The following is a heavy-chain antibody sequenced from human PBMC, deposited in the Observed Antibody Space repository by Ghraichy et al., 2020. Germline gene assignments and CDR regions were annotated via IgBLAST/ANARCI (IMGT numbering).Heavy chain of an antibody. Sequence: GGSLRLSCAASGFTFSSYAMSWVRQAPGKGLEWVSAISGSGDDTYYADSVKGRFAISRDNSQNKVYLQMNSLTVEDTDLYYCAKDGFDVWGQGTMVTVSS. CDR1: GFTFSSYA. V-gene: IGHV3-23*01. J-gene: IGHJ3*01. CDR3: AKDGFDV. CDR2: ISGSGDDT.